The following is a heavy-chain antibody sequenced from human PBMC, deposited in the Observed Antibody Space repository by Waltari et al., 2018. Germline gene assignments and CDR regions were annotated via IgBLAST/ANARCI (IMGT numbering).Heavy chain of an antibody. CDR2: IYYCGST. V-gene: IGHV4-39*07. Sequence: QVQLQESGPGLVKPSETLSLTCTVSGGSISSYYWSWIRQPPGKGLEWIGSIYYCGSTYYNPSLKSRVTISVDTSKNQFSLKLSSVTAAATAVYYCARGSSGWDYYYYYGMDVWGQGTTVTVSS. CDR1: GGSISSYY. CDR3: ARGSSGWDYYYYYGMDV. D-gene: IGHD6-19*01. J-gene: IGHJ6*02.